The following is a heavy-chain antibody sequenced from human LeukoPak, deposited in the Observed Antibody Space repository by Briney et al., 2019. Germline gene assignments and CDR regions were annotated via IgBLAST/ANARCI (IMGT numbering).Heavy chain of an antibody. CDR3: ARDLGYGGNGVY. Sequence: ASVKVSCRASGGTFSSYAISWVRQAPGQGLEWMGRIIPIFGTANYAQKFQGRVTITTDESTSTAYMELSSLRSEDTAVYYCARDLGYGGNGVYWGQGTLVTVSS. V-gene: IGHV1-69*05. CDR1: GGTFSSYA. J-gene: IGHJ4*02. D-gene: IGHD4-23*01. CDR2: IIPIFGTA.